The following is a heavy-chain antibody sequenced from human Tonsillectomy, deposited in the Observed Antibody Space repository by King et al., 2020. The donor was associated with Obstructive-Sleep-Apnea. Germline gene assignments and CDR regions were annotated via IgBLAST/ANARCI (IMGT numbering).Heavy chain of an antibody. Sequence: QLQESGPGLVKPSETLSLTCTVSGGSISSSSYYWGWIRQPPGKGLEWIGRIYYSGSTSYNPSPKSRVPISVDTSKNQFSLKLSSVTAADTAVYYCARLILVIVATCFDYWGQGTLVTVPS. V-gene: IGHV4-39*01. CDR1: GGSISSSSYY. CDR3: ARLILVIVATCFDY. CDR2: IYYSGST. J-gene: IGHJ4*02. D-gene: IGHD5-12*01.